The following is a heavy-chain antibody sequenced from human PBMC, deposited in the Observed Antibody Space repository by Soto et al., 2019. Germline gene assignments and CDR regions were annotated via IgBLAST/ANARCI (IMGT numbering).Heavy chain of an antibody. CDR1: GYTFTSYG. CDR2: ISAYNGNT. D-gene: IGHD3-22*01. CDR3: ARKDYYDSSGYRRDFVY. J-gene: IGHJ4*02. Sequence: ASVKVSCKASGYTFTSYGISWVRQAPGQGLEWMGWISAYNGNTNYAQKLQGRVTMTTDTSTSTAYMELRSLRSDDTAVYYCARKDYYDSSGYRRDFVYWGRGTLVTVSS. V-gene: IGHV1-18*01.